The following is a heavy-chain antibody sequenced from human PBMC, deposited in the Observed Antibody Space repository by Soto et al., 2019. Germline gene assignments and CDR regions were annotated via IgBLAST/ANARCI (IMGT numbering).Heavy chain of an antibody. Sequence: SETLSLTCTVSGGSFSGYYWSWIRQPPGKGLEWIGEINHSGSTNYNPSLKSRVTISVDTSKNQFSLKLSSVTAADTAVYYCARASYSYGYSDYWGQGTLVTVSS. CDR1: GGSFSGYY. D-gene: IGHD5-18*01. J-gene: IGHJ4*02. CDR3: ARASYSYGYSDY. CDR2: INHSGST. V-gene: IGHV4-34*01.